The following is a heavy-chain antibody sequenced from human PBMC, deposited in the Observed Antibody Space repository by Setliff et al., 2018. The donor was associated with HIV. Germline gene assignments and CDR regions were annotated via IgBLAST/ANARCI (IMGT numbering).Heavy chain of an antibody. J-gene: IGHJ3*02. CDR1: GGSISSYY. D-gene: IGHD3-3*01. CDR3: ARHSDFWSEDAFDI. Sequence: SETLSLTCTVSGGSISSYYWSWIRQPPGKGLEWIGYIYTSGSTKYNPFLRSRVTISVDPSKNQFSLRLSSVTAADTALYYCARHSDFWSEDAFDIWGQGTMVTVSS. V-gene: IGHV4-4*09. CDR2: IYTSGST.